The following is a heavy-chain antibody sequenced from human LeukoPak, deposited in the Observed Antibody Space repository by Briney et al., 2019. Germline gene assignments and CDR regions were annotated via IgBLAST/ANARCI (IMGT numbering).Heavy chain of an antibody. CDR1: GDSFTSYW. J-gene: IGHJ4*02. V-gene: IGHV5-51*01. Sequence: GESLKISCKGSGDSFTSYWIGWVSQMPGKGLEWRGIIYPGDSDTRYSPSFQGQVTISADKSISTAYLQWSSLKASDTAMYYCARHSGSYSYGWVDYWGQGTLVTVSS. CDR3: ARHSGSYSYGWVDY. CDR2: IYPGDSDT. D-gene: IGHD5-18*01.